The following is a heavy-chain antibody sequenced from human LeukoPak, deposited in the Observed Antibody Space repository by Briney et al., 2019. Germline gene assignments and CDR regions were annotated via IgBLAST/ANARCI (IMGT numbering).Heavy chain of an antibody. D-gene: IGHD3-22*01. CDR2: ISYDGSNK. CDR1: GFTFSSYA. CDR3: AKDRHYYDSSGYRSYYFDY. V-gene: IGHV3-30*18. J-gene: IGHJ4*02. Sequence: PGGSLRLSCAASGFTFSSYAMSWVRQAPGKGLEWVAVISYDGSNKYYADSVKGRFTISRDNSKNTPYLQMNSLRAEDTAVYYCAKDRHYYDSSGYRSYYFDYWGQGTLVTVSS.